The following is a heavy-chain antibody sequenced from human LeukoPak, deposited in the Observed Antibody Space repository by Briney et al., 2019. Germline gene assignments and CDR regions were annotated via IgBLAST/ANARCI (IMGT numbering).Heavy chain of an antibody. CDR3: AKDLPEYRSSWYGTGDAFDI. CDR2: ISGSGGST. J-gene: IGHJ3*02. V-gene: IGHV3-23*01. CDR1: GFTFSSYG. Sequence: GGSLRLSCAASGFTFSSYGMSWVRQAPGKGLEWVSAISGSGGSTYYADSVKGRFTISRDNSKNRLNLKMNSLRAGDTAVYYCAKDLPEYRSSWYGTGDAFDIWGQGTMVTVSS. D-gene: IGHD6-13*01.